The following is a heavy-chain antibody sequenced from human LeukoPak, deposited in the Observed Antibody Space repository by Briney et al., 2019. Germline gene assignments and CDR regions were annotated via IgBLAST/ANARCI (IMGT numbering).Heavy chain of an antibody. Sequence: ASVKVSCKASGYTFTGYYMHWVRQAPGQGLECMGWINPNSGGTNYAQKFQGRVTMTRDTSISTAYMELSRLRSDDTAVYYCARVNILATPYYYYYYYIDVWGKATTVTGSS. D-gene: IGHD5-12*01. J-gene: IGHJ6*03. V-gene: IGHV1-2*02. CDR2: INPNSGGT. CDR1: GYTFTGYY. CDR3: ARVNILATPYYYYYYYIDV.